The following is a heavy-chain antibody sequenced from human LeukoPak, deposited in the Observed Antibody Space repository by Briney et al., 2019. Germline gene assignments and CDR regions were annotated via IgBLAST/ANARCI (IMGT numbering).Heavy chain of an antibody. V-gene: IGHV3-7*01. D-gene: IGHD2-15*01. CDR2: IKQDGSEK. Sequence: PGGSLRLSCAASEFTFPMYWMSWVRQAPGKGLEWVADIKQDGSEKYYVDSVKGRFTISRQNAKNSLFLQMNILRAEDTAVYYCARHRSGGSQDDAFDIWGQGTMVTVSS. CDR3: ARHRSGGSQDDAFDI. J-gene: IGHJ3*02. CDR1: EFTFPMYW.